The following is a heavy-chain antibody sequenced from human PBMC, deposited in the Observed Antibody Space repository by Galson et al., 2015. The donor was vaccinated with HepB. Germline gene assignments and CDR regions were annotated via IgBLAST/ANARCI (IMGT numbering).Heavy chain of an antibody. J-gene: IGHJ6*03. D-gene: IGHD6-13*01. V-gene: IGHV7-4-1*02. CDR3: ARQSEYSSSWYGDYYYYYMDV. CDR2: INTNTGNP. CDR1: GYTFTSYA. Sequence: SVKVSCKASGYTFTSYAMNWVRQAPGQGLEWMGWINTNTGNPTYAQGFTGRFVFSLDTSVSTAYLQISSLKAEDTAVYYCARQSEYSSSWYGDYYYYYMDVWGKGTTVTVSS.